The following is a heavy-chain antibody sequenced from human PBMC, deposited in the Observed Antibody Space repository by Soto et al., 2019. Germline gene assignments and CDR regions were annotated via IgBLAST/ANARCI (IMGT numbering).Heavy chain of an antibody. J-gene: IGHJ5*02. CDR1: GFTLSGYW. D-gene: IGHD2-15*01. CDR2: INSDGSDT. CDR3: ARGYCSGGTCYSGWFDP. V-gene: IGHV3-74*01. Sequence: GSLRLSCAASGFTLSGYWMHWVRQAPGKGLVWLSRINSDGSDTSSADSVKGRFTISRDNSDNTLYLQMNSLRADDTAVYYCARGYCSGGTCYSGWFDPWGQGTLVTVSS.